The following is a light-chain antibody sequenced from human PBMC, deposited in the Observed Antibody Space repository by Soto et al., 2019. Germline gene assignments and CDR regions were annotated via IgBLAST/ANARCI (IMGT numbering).Light chain of an antibody. CDR1: QDISYC. J-gene: IGKJ2*01. V-gene: IGKV1-33*01. CDR3: QQYDNLPRV. Sequence: DIQMTQSPSSLSASVGNRVTISCQASQDISYCLNWYQQKPGKAPKLLIYDASNLETGVPSRFSKNGSGTDFTFTISSLQPEDIATYYCQQYDNLPRVFGQGTKLEIK. CDR2: DAS.